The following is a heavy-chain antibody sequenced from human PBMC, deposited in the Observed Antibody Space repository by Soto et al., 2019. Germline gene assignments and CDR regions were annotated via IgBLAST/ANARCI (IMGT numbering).Heavy chain of an antibody. Sequence: QVQLVQSGAEVKKSGSSVKISCKTAGGTFKRYAISWVRQAPGRGLEWMGAIIPMFGSPNYAQKFQGRLTITADASTNTVYMEMSSLRFDDTAVYYCAREGGHNYGLGRGHPFDPWGQGTLVTVSS. CDR3: AREGGHNYGLGRGHPFDP. D-gene: IGHD4-17*01. J-gene: IGHJ5*02. V-gene: IGHV1-69*01. CDR2: IIPMFGSP. CDR1: GGTFKRYA.